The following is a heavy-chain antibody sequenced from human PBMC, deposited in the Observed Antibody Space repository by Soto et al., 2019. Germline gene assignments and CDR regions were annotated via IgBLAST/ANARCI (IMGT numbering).Heavy chain of an antibody. J-gene: IGHJ6*03. Sequence: GGSLRLSCAASGFTFSSYGMHWVRQAPGKGLEWVAVISYDGSNKYYADSVKGRFTISRDNSKNTLYLQMNSLRAEDTAVYYCAKVFRLGTTGDYYYYMDVWGKGTTVTVSS. CDR3: AKVFRLGTTGDYYYYMDV. CDR1: GFTFSSYG. V-gene: IGHV3-30*18. D-gene: IGHD1-26*01. CDR2: ISYDGSNK.